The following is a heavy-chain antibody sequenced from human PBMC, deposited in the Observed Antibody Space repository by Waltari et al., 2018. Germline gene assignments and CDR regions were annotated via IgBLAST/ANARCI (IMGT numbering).Heavy chain of an antibody. Sequence: EEQLVESGGGLAQPGESLRLSCAASGFTFSRYWMDWVRQAPGKGLVWVSRINRDWGSTTYADSVKGGFTISRDNAKNTLYVQMNRLRAEYTAVYYCARVATKTYSSPVPGRPYYYGMDVWGQGTTVTVSS. CDR2: INRDWGST. V-gene: IGHV3-74*01. CDR3: ARVATKTYSSPVPGRPYYYGMDV. D-gene: IGHD6-19*01. J-gene: IGHJ6*02. CDR1: GFTFSRYW.